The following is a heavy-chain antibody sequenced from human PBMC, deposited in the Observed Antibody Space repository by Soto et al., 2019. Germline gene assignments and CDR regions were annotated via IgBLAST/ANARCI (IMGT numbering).Heavy chain of an antibody. V-gene: IGHV3-11*01. J-gene: IGHJ6*02. D-gene: IGHD5-18*01. CDR3: ARDPRDSPSSNYYYGMDV. Sequence: QVQLVESGGGLVKPGGSLRLSCAASGFTFSDYYMSWIRQAPGKGLEWVSYISSSGSTIYYADSVKGRFTISRDNAKTSLYLQMNSLRAEDTAVYYCARDPRDSPSSNYYYGMDVWGQGTTVTVSS. CDR2: ISSSGSTI. CDR1: GFTFSDYY.